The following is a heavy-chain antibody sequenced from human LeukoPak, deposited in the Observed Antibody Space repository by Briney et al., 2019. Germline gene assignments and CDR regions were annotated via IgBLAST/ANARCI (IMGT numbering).Heavy chain of an antibody. V-gene: IGHV4-4*02. CDR1: GGSISSSNW. CDR3: ARGGMITFGGVIVPRPFDC. CDR2: IHDSGST. D-gene: IGHD3-16*02. Sequence: SGTLSLTCAVSGGSISSSNWWSWVRQPPGKGLEWIGYIHDSGSTNYNPSLKSRVTISVDTSKKQFSLKLSSVIAADTAVYYCARGGMITFGGVIVPRPFDCWGQGTLVTVSS. J-gene: IGHJ4*02.